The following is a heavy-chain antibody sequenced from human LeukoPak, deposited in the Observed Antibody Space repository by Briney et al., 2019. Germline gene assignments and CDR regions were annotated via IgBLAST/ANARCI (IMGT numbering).Heavy chain of an antibody. Sequence: GGSLRLSCAASGFSFDDYSMHWLRQRPGKGLEWVSLVSWDGGSLYYADSVRGRFTISRDNKKHSLFLDMKSLKTEDTAFYFCARDRGGNTAGFDSWGQGTLVTVSS. D-gene: IGHD4-23*01. CDR2: VSWDGGSL. CDR3: ARDRGGNTAGFDS. CDR1: GFSFDDYS. V-gene: IGHV3-43*01. J-gene: IGHJ4*02.